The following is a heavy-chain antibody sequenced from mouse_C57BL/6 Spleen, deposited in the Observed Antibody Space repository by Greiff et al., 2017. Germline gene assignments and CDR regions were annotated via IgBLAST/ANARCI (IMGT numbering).Heavy chain of an antibody. CDR3: AREAVVNYAMDY. CDR1: GYSFTSYW. Sequence: QVQLKQPGAELVKPGASVKLSCKVSGYSFTSYWMHWVKQRPGQGLEWIGMIHPNSGSTNYNENINSKATLTIDKSSSTAYMQRRSLTSEDSAVYCCAREAVVNYAMDYWGKGTSVTVSS. V-gene: IGHV1-64*01. CDR2: IHPNSGST. D-gene: IGHD1-1*01. J-gene: IGHJ4*01.